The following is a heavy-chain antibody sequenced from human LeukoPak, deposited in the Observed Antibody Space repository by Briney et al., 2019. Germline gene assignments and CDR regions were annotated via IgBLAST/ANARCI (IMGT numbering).Heavy chain of an antibody. CDR3: ARHAHPPPPPVTVFLKPSDFYYYMDV. V-gene: IGHV1-69*05. J-gene: IGHJ6*03. CDR1: GGTFNSNA. CDR2: IIPPFGSA. D-gene: IGHD2-2*01. Sequence: SVKVSCKTSGGTFNSNAVSWVRQAPGQGLEWMGGIIPPFGSADYAQKLQGRVTITTDESSSTAYMELTSLTSEDTAVYYCARHAHPPPPPVTVFLKPSDFYYYMDVWGNGTTVIVSS.